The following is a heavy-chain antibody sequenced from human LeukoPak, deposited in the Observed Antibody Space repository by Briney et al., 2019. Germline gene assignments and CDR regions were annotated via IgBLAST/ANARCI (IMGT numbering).Heavy chain of an antibody. CDR2: INHSGST. V-gene: IGHV4-34*01. CDR1: GGSFSGYY. D-gene: IGHD6-19*01. CDR3: ARDRSGWYGEDY. J-gene: IGHJ4*02. Sequence: PSETLSLTCAVYGGSFSGYYWNWIRQPPGKGLEWIGEINHSGSTNYNPSLKSRVTISVGMSKKQFSLKLSSVTAADTAVYYCARDRSGWYGEDYWGQGTLVTVSS.